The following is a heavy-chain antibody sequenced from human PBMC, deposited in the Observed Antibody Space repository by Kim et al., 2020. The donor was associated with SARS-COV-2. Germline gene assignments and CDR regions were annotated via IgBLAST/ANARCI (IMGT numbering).Heavy chain of an antibody. J-gene: IGHJ2*01. CDR2: IYHSGST. D-gene: IGHD3-10*01. CDR1: GGSISSSNW. CDR3: AGGQDEAYGSGSYYYVEWYFDL. Sequence: SETLSLTCAVSGGSISSSNWWSWVRQPPGKGLEWIGEIYHSGSTNYNPSLKSRVTISVEKSKNQFSLKLSSVTAADTAVYYCAGGQDEAYGSGSYYYVEWYFDLWGRGTLVTVSS. V-gene: IGHV4-4*02.